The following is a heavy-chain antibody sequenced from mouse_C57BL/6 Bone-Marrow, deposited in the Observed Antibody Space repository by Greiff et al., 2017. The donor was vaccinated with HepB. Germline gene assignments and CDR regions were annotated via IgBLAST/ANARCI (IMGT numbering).Heavy chain of an antibody. CDR3: ARGDRRHYYGSSLAWFAY. V-gene: IGHV1-85*01. Sequence: QVQLKESGPELVKPGASVKLSCKASGYTFTSYDINWVKQRPGQGREWIGWIYPRDGSTKYNEEFKGKATLTVDTSSRTAYMELHSLTSEDSAVYCCARGDRRHYYGSSLAWFAYWGQGTLVTVSA. CDR1: GYTFTSYD. CDR2: IYPRDGST. J-gene: IGHJ3*01. D-gene: IGHD1-1*01.